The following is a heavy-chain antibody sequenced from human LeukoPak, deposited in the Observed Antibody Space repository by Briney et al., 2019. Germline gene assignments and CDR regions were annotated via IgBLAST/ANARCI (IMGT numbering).Heavy chain of an antibody. J-gene: IGHJ4*02. D-gene: IGHD3-22*01. Sequence: SVKVSCKASGGTFSSYAISWVRQAPGQGLEWMGGIIPIFGTANYAQKFQGRVTITADESTSTAYMELSSLRSEDTAVYYCASSLYYYDSGGYFAFDYWGQGTLVTVSS. CDR2: IIPIFGTA. CDR1: GGTFSSYA. CDR3: ASSLYYYDSGGYFAFDY. V-gene: IGHV1-69*13.